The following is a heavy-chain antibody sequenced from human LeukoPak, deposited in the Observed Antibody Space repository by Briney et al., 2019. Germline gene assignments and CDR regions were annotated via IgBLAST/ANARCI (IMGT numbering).Heavy chain of an antibody. CDR1: GYTFTGYY. V-gene: IGHV1-2*06. J-gene: IGHJ4*02. CDR3: AREADYYDSSGYPITGY. Sequence: ASVKVSCKASGYTFTGYYMHWVRQAPGQGLEWMGRISPNSGGTNYAQKSQGRVTMTRDTSISTAYMELSRLRSDDTAVYYCAREADYYDSSGYPITGYWGQGTLVTVSS. D-gene: IGHD3-22*01. CDR2: ISPNSGGT.